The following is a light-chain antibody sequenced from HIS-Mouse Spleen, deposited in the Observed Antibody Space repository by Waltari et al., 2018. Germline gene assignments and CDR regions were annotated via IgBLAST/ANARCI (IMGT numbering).Light chain of an antibody. J-gene: IGKJ1*01. CDR1: QGISSY. CDR2: AAS. CDR3: QQLNSYPPT. Sequence: DIQLTQSPSFLSASVGDRVTITCRASQGISSYLAWYQQKPGKAPKLLMYAASTLQSGVPSRFSSSGSGTEFTLTISSLQPEDFATYYCQQLNSYPPTFGQGTKVEIK. V-gene: IGKV1-9*01.